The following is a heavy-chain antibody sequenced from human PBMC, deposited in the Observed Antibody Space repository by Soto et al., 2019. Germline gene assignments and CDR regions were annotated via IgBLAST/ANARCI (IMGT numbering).Heavy chain of an antibody. CDR1: GFTFSDFY. Sequence: GGSLRLSCAGSGFTFSDFYIDWVRQAPGKGLEWVGRSRDKGNSYSTDYAASVKGRCTISRDDSKNTVFLQMNNLKTEDTAVYDCTTDHPYNYDSSCYDHWGPGTLVTVSS. CDR2: SRDKGNSYST. J-gene: IGHJ4*02. CDR3: TTDHPYNYDSSCYDH. D-gene: IGHD3-22*01. V-gene: IGHV3-72*01.